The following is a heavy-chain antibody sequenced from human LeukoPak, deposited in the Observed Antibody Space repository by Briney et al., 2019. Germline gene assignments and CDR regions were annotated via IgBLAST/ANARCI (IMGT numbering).Heavy chain of an antibody. V-gene: IGHV4-4*07. D-gene: IGHD3-22*01. CDR1: GGSISSYY. Sequence: PSETLSLTCTVSGGSISSYYWSWIRQPAGKGLEWIGRIYTSGSTNYNPSLKSRVAMSVDTSKNQFSLKLSSVTAADTAVYYCASSPIFRAGSSGHPHSYYSYYMAVWAKGPRSPSP. CDR3: ASSPIFRAGSSGHPHSYYSYYMAV. J-gene: IGHJ6*03. CDR2: IYTSGST.